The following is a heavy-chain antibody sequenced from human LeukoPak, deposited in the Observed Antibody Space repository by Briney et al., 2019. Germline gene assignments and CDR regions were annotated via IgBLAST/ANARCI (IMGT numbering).Heavy chain of an antibody. CDR3: AKDLSIASRPVLSH. D-gene: IGHD6-6*01. CDR2: ISGGAGST. J-gene: IGHJ6*02. V-gene: IGHV3-23*01. CDR1: GFTFTDYA. Sequence: GGSLRLSCAASGFTFTDYAMTWVRQAPGKGLEWVSVISGGAGSTYYADSVKGRFTISRDNSKNTLYLQMNSLRAEDTALYYCAKDLSIASRPVLSHWGQGTTVTVSS.